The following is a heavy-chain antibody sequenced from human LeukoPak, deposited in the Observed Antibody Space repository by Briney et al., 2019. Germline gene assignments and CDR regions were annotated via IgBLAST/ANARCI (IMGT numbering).Heavy chain of an antibody. V-gene: IGHV4-59*12. CDR2: IHYSGDT. D-gene: IGHD6-13*01. CDR3: ARWAAAGTNWFDP. CDR1: GGSINNDY. J-gene: IGHJ5*02. Sequence: SETLSLTCTVSGGSINNDYWSWVRQSPGKGLEWIAYIHYSGDTNYNPSLKSRVTTSVDTSKNQFSLKLSSVTAADTAVYYCARWAAAGTNWFDPWGQGTLVTVSS.